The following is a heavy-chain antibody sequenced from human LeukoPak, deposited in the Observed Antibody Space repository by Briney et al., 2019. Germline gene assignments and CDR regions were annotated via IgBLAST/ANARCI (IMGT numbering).Heavy chain of an antibody. D-gene: IGHD5-18*01. V-gene: IGHV3-21*01. CDR1: GFTFTSYS. Sequence: GGSLRLSCAASGFTFTSYSMNWVRQAPGKGLEWVSSISTTSTYIYYADSVKGRFTISRDNAKNSLYLQMNSLRAEDTAVYYCARRATTERGHSYGLDYWGQGALVTVSS. CDR3: ARRATTERGHSYGLDY. CDR2: ISTTSTYI. J-gene: IGHJ4*02.